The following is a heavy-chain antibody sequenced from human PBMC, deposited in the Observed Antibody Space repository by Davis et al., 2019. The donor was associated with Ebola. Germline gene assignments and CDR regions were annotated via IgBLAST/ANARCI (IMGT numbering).Heavy chain of an antibody. J-gene: IGHJ4*02. CDR2: INPSGGST. Sequence: AASVKVSCKASGYTFTSHYMHWVRQAPGQGLEWMGIINPSGGSTSYAQKFQGRVTMTRDTSKSTVDMELSSLRSEDTAVYCCARDLQQYGVAGVENYWGQGTLVTVSS. V-gene: IGHV1-46*01. D-gene: IGHD6-19*01. CDR1: GYTFTSHY. CDR3: ARDLQQYGVAGVENY.